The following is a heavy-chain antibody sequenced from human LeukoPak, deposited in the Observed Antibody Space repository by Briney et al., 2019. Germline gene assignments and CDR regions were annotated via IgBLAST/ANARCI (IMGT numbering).Heavy chain of an antibody. V-gene: IGHV4-4*07. D-gene: IGHD3-22*01. CDR1: GGSISSYY. CDR2: IYTSGST. J-gene: IGHJ5*02. Sequence: SETLSLTCTVSGGSISSYYWSWIRQPAGKGLEWIGRIYTSGSTNYNPSLKSRVTMSVDTSKNQFSLKLSSVTAADTAVYYCARVEPTYYYDSSGKTSWFDPWGQGTLVTVSS. CDR3: ARVEPTYYYDSSGKTSWFDP.